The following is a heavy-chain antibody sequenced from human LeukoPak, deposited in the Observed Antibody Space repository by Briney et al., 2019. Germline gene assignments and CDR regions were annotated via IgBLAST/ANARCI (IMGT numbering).Heavy chain of an antibody. J-gene: IGHJ4*02. D-gene: IGHD3-22*01. CDR1: GFTFDDYA. V-gene: IGHV3-9*01. CDR2: ISWNSGSI. CDR3: AKDVHYYDSSGYPRAFDY. Sequence: GGSLRLSCAASGFTFDDYAMHWVRQAPGKGLEWVSGISWNSGSIGYADSVTGRFTISRDNAKNSLYLQMNSLRAEDTALYYCAKDVHYYDSSGYPRAFDYWGQGTLVTVSS.